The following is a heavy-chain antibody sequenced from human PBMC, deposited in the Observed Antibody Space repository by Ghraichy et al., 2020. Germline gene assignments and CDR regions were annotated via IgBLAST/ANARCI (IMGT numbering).Heavy chain of an antibody. J-gene: IGHJ4*02. CDR3: ARRDSSGWYVDY. CDR2: ISSSGSTI. CDR1: GFTFSDYY. D-gene: IGHD6-19*01. V-gene: IGHV3-11*01. Sequence: GGSLRLSCAASGFTFSDYYMSWIRQAPGKGPEWVSYISSSGSTIYYADSVKGRFTISRDNAKNSLYLQMNSLRAEDTAVYYCARRDSSGWYVDYWGQGTLVTVSS.